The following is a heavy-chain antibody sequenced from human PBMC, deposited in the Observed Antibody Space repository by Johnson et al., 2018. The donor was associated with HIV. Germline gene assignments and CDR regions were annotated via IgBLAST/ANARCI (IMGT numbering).Heavy chain of an antibody. Sequence: GGVVQPGRSLRLSCAASGFTFSSYAMHWVRQAPGKGLEWVAVISYDGRNKYYADSVKGRFTISRDNSKNTLYLQMNSLRAEDTAVYYCAKFPEDLVLMVYAPPPNDAFDIWGQGTMVTVSS. CDR2: ISYDGRNK. V-gene: IGHV3-30-3*02. J-gene: IGHJ3*02. CDR1: GFTFSSYA. CDR3: AKFPEDLVLMVYAPPPNDAFDI. D-gene: IGHD2-8*01.